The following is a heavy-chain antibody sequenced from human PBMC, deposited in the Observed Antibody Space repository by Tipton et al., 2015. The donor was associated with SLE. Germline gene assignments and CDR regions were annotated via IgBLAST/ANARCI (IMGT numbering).Heavy chain of an antibody. CDR2: IKPDGGET. CDR1: GFTFDNSW. V-gene: IGHV3-7*03. CDR3: VKDKGYCSGGTCYSRYYGLDV. J-gene: IGHJ6*02. D-gene: IGHD2-15*01. Sequence: SLRLSCAASGFTFDNSWMTWVRQAPGKGLEWVANIKPDGGETYFVDSVKGRFTISRDNAKSSLYLQMNSLGPEDTALYYCVKDKGYCSGGTCYSRYYGLDVWGQGTTVTVSS.